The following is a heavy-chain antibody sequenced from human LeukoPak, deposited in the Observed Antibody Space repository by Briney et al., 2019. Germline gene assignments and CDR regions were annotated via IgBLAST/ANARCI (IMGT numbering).Heavy chain of an antibody. J-gene: IGHJ4*02. V-gene: IGHV3-53*01. CDR1: GFTVSSNY. CDR2: IYSGGST. Sequence: GGSLRLSRAASGFTVSSNYMSWVRQAPGKGLEWVSVIYSGGSTYYADSVKGRFTISRDNSKNTLYLQMNSLRAEDTAVYYCACRLDYDFWNAPADYWGQGTLVTVSS. CDR3: ACRLDYDFWNAPADY. D-gene: IGHD3-3*01.